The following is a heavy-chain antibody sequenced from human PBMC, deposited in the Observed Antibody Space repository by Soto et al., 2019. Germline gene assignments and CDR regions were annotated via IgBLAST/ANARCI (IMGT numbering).Heavy chain of an antibody. CDR1: GFTFSNYS. CDR2: MNSGGRS. J-gene: IGHJ6*02. D-gene: IGHD6-6*01. Sequence: GGSLRLSCAASGFTFSNYSMSWVRQAPGKGLEWVSGMNSGGRSYYADSVKGRFTISRDTSKNMLYLQMNSLRADDTAVFYCAKALQYSSSRDYFYYGMDVWGQGTTVTVSS. V-gene: IGHV3-23*01. CDR3: AKALQYSSSRDYFYYGMDV.